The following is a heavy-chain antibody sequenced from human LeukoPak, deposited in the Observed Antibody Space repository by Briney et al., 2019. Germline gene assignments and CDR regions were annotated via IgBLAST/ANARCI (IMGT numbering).Heavy chain of an antibody. D-gene: IGHD1-26*01. CDR2: ISYDGSNK. CDR1: GFAFSSYA. J-gene: IGHJ4*02. CDR3: ARDRVGATDYFDY. V-gene: IGHV3-30-3*01. Sequence: GGSLRLSCAASGFAFSSYAMHWVRQAPGKGLEWVAVISYDGSNKYYADSVKGRFTISRDNSKTTLYLQMNSLRAEDTAVYYCARDRVGATDYFDYWGQGTLVTVSS.